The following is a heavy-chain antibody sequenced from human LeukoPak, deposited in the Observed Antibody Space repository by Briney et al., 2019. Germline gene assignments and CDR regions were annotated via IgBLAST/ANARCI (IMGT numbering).Heavy chain of an antibody. V-gene: IGHV4-59*11. CDR3: ARVRIFGVVFDY. Sequence: SETLCLTCTVSVGPLSGHYWSWVRHPPGKGLEWSVDISYSGSTNYHPSLMSRVTITVNTSKNQFSLKLSSVTAADTAVEYCARVRIFGVVFDYWGQGTLVTVSS. CDR1: VGPLSGHY. D-gene: IGHD3-3*01. CDR2: ISYSGST. J-gene: IGHJ4*02.